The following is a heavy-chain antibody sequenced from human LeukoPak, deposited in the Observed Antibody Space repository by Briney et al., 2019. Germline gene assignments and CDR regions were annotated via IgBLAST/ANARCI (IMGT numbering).Heavy chain of an antibody. CDR1: GFTFSSYS. D-gene: IGHD3-22*01. J-gene: IGHJ4*02. CDR3: ARGYHSLPGY. Sequence: GGSLRLSCAASGFTFSSYSMNWVRQAPGKGLEWVSYISSSSSTIYYADSVKGRFTISKDNSKNTLYLQMNSLRAEDTAVYYCARGYHSLPGYWGQGTLVTVSS. CDR2: ISSSSSTI. V-gene: IGHV3-48*01.